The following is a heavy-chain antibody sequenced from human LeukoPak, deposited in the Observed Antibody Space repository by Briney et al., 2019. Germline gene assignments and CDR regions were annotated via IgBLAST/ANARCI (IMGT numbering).Heavy chain of an antibody. V-gene: IGHV4-31*03. CDR2: IYNSGST. CDR1: GGSISSGGYY. D-gene: IGHD3-10*01. J-gene: IGHJ4*02. Sequence: SETLSLTCTVSGGSISSGGYYWSWIRQQPGKGLEWIGNIYNSGSTYYNPSLKSRVTISVDTSKNQFSLKLSSVTAADTAVYYCARGPYGYFDYWGQGTLVTVSS. CDR3: ARGPYGYFDY.